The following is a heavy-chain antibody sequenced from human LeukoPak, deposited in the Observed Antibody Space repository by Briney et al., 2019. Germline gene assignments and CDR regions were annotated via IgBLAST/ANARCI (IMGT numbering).Heavy chain of an antibody. Sequence: GASVKVSCKASGGTFSSYAISWVRQAPGQGLEWMGRIIPIFGTANYAQKFQGRVTITTDESTSTAYMELSSLRSEDTAVYYCAGESTEYCSGGSCYLREYYFDYWGQGTVVTVSS. CDR1: GGTFSSYA. D-gene: IGHD2-15*01. V-gene: IGHV1-69*05. CDR2: IIPIFGTA. J-gene: IGHJ4*02. CDR3: AGESTEYCSGGSCYLREYYFDY.